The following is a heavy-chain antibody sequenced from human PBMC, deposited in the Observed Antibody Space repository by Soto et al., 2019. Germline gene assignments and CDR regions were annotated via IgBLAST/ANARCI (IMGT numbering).Heavy chain of an antibody. D-gene: IGHD6-13*01. J-gene: IGHJ5*02. CDR2: IYTSGST. CDR3: ARAGIAAAGTFGNWFDP. V-gene: IGHV4-4*07. Sequence: TSETLSLTCTVSGGSISSYYWSWIRQPAGKGLEWIGRIYTSGSTNYNPSLESRVTMSVDTSKNQFSLKLSSVTAADTAVYYCARAGIAAAGTFGNWFDPWGQGTLVTVSS. CDR1: GGSISSYY.